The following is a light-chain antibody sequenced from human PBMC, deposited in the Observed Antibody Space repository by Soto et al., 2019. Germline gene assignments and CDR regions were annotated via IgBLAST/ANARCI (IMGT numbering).Light chain of an antibody. Sequence: QSAPTQPASVSGSPGQSITISCTGTSSDVGSHNCASWYQQHPGKAPQLMIYDVSNRPAGVTYRFSGSKSATTASLTICGLKAEDAADYCGTSCKSSNNVVFGTGTKLTVL. CDR2: DVS. J-gene: IGLJ1*01. V-gene: IGLV2-14*03. CDR3: TSCKSSNNVV. CDR1: SSDVGSHNC.